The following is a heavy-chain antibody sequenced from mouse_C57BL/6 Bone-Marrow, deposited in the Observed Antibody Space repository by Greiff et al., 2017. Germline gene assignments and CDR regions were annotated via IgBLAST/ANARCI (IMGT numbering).Heavy chain of an antibody. D-gene: IGHD2-5*01. V-gene: IGHV1-72*01. CDR3: ARSACYSTPWFAY. J-gene: IGHJ3*01. CDR2: IDPNSGGT. Sequence: QVQLQQPGAELVKPGASVKLSCKASGYTFTSYWMHWVKQRPGRGLEWIGRIDPNSGGTKYNEQFKSKATLTVDKPSSTAYMQLSSLTSEDSAVYYCARSACYSTPWFAYWGQGTLVTVSA. CDR1: GYTFTSYW.